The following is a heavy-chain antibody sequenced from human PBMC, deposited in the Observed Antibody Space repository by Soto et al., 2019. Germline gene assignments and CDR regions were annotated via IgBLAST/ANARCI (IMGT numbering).Heavy chain of an antibody. J-gene: IGHJ4*02. CDR2: IYSGGGT. V-gene: IGHV3-66*01. D-gene: IGHD5-12*01. CDR1: GFTVSSNY. Sequence: EVQLVESGGGLVQPGGSLRLSCAASGFTVSSNYMSWVRQAPGKGLEWVSVIYSGGGTYFADSVKGRFAMSRDNSKSTLYLQMNSLRADDTAVYDCAKQRGGYDRDFDSWGQGTLVTVSS. CDR3: AKQRGGYDRDFDS.